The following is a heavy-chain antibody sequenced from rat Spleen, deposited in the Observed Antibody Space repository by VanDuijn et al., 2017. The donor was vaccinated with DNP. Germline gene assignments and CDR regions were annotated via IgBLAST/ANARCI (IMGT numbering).Heavy chain of an antibody. CDR3: AIYFYSGDNWFGY. CDR2: INYDGGST. D-gene: IGHD1-1*01. CDR1: GFTLSDYY. J-gene: IGHJ3*01. Sequence: EVQLMESGGGLVQPGSSLKLSCAASGFTLSDYYMAWVRQAPTKGLEWVAYINYDGGSTYSGDSVKGRFTISRDNAKNTLYLQMNSLRSEDTATYYCAIYFYSGDNWFGYWGQGTLVTVSS. V-gene: IGHV5-20*01.